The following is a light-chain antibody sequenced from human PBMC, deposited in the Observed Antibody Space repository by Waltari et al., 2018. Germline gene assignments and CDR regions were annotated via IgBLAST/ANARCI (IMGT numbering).Light chain of an antibody. CDR3: SSYSKSASSVV. J-gene: IGLJ2*01. CDR2: AVT. Sequence: QSALTQPASVSGSPGQSITISCTGTISDIGGYDYVSWYQQLPGNAPPLVIYAVTNRPSGISDRCSCSKSGNTATLTIAGLQAEDEADYYCSSYSKSASSVVFGGGTKVTAL. V-gene: IGLV2-14*03. CDR1: ISDIGGYDY.